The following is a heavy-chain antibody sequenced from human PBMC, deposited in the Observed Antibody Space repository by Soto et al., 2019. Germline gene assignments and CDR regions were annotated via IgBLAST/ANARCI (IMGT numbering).Heavy chain of an antibody. J-gene: IGHJ4*02. CDR1: GYTFTGYA. CDR3: ARAVAVAADFDY. D-gene: IGHD6-19*01. CDR2: INAGNGNT. Sequence: ASVKVSCKASGYTFTGYAMHWVRQAPGQRLEWMGWINAGNGNTKYSQKFQGRVTITRDTSASTAYMELSSLRSEDTAVYYCARAVAVAADFDYWGQGTMVTVSS. V-gene: IGHV1-3*01.